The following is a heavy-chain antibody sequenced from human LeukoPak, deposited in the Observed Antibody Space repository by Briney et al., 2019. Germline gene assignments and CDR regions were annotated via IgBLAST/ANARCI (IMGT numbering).Heavy chain of an antibody. CDR2: IGTAGDT. V-gene: IGHV3-13*01. Sequence: PGGSLRLSCAASGFTFSSYDMHWVRQATGKGLEWVSAIGTAGDTYCPGSVKGRFTISRENAKNSLYLQMNSLRAGDTAVYYCARAGHYYDSSGYPGDAFDIWGQGTMVTVSS. CDR1: GFTFSSYD. J-gene: IGHJ3*02. D-gene: IGHD3-22*01. CDR3: ARAGHYYDSSGYPGDAFDI.